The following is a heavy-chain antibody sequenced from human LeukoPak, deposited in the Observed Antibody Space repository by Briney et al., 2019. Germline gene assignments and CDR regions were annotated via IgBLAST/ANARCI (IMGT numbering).Heavy chain of an antibody. Sequence: GESLKISCKGSGYIFTSYWIAWVRQMPGKGLEWMGIIYPGDSDTRYSPSFQGQVTISADKSISTAYLQWSSLKASDTAMYYCAGRRGSFQGDYNFDYWGQGTLVTVSS. D-gene: IGHD1-26*01. V-gene: IGHV5-51*01. CDR2: IYPGDSDT. J-gene: IGHJ4*02. CDR3: AGRRGSFQGDYNFDY. CDR1: GYIFTSYW.